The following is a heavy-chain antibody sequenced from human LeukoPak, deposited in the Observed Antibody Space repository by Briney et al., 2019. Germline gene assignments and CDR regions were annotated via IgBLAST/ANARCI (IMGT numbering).Heavy chain of an antibody. V-gene: IGHV3-21*01. CDR1: GFTFSRYW. CDR3: ARGVGNFRYYFDY. D-gene: IGHD2/OR15-2a*01. CDR2: ISSTGTYI. Sequence: GGSLRLSCEASGFTFSRYWMHWIRQAPGKGLEWVSSISSTGTYIYYADLVEGRFTISRDNAKNSLYLQMNSLRAEDTAVYYCARGVGNFRYYFDYWGQGTLVTVSS. J-gene: IGHJ4*02.